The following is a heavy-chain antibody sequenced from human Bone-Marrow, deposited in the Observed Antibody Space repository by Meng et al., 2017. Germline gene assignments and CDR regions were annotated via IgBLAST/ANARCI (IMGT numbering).Heavy chain of an antibody. Sequence: QVQRQESGPGLVKPPQTLSLTCTVSGGSISSGGYYWSWICQHPGKGLEWIGYIYYSGSTYYNPSLKSLVTISVDTSKNQFSLKLSSVTAADTAVYYCARWAPSSRTFDYWGQGTLVTVSS. V-gene: IGHV4-31*01. D-gene: IGHD6-13*01. CDR1: GGSISSGGYY. CDR3: ARWAPSSRTFDY. CDR2: IYYSGST. J-gene: IGHJ4*02.